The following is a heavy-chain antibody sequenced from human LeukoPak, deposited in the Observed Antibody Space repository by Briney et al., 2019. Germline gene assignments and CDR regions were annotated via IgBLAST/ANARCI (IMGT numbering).Heavy chain of an antibody. Sequence: ASVKVSCKASGYTFTSYYYIHWVRQAPGQGLEWMGILIPAGGSTSYAQKFQGRVTVTRDTSTSTVYMELSSLRSEDTAVYYCARGDAQEVSLDYWGQGTLVIVSS. CDR2: LIPAGGST. V-gene: IGHV1-46*01. J-gene: IGHJ4*02. CDR3: ARGDAQEVSLDY. CDR1: GYTFTSYY. D-gene: IGHD5-24*01.